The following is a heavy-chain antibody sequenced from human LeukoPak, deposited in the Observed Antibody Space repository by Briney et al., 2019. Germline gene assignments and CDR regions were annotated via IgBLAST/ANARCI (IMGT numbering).Heavy chain of an antibody. D-gene: IGHD2-15*01. CDR1: GGTFISYA. CDR2: IIPIFGIA. Sequence: SVKVSCKASGGTFISYAISWVRQAPGQGLEWMGRIIPIFGIANYAQKFQGRVTITADKSTSTAYMELSSLRSEDTAVYYCARDEYCSGGSCRQPRYCYCYGKDVWGQGTTVTVSS. V-gene: IGHV1-69*04. CDR3: ARDEYCSGGSCRQPRYCYCYGKDV. J-gene: IGHJ6*01.